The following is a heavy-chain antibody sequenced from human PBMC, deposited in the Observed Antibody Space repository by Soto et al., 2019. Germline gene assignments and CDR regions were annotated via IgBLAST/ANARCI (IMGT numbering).Heavy chain of an antibody. V-gene: IGHV3-23*01. CDR3: ASGRDYGSGSYYCFVD. J-gene: IGHJ4*02. D-gene: IGHD3-10*01. CDR1: GFTFSSYA. CDR2: ISGSGGST. Sequence: GGSLRLSCAASGFTFSSYAMSWVRQAPGKGLEWVSAISGSGGSTYYADSVNGQLTISRDNSKNTRYLQMNSLRAEDTGVYYCASGRDYGSGSYYCFVDWGQGTLVTVSS.